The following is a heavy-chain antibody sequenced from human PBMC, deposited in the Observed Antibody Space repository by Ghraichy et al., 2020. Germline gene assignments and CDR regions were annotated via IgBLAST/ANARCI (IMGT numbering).Heavy chain of an antibody. CDR1: GFTFSTYA. Sequence: GGSLILSCAASGFTFSTYAMTWVRQAPGKGLEWVSTISTSGDYTFYAKSVRGRFTISRDNSRNTLYLQMNSLRAEDAALYYCAREAWYQMPNPWGQGTLVTVAS. CDR2: ISTSGDYT. D-gene: IGHD1-14*01. J-gene: IGHJ5*02. CDR3: AREAWYQMPNP. V-gene: IGHV3-23*01.